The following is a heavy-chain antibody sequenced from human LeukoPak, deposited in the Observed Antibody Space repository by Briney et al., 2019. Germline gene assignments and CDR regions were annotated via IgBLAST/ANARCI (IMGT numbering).Heavy chain of an antibody. V-gene: IGHV4-30-4*01. Sequence: PSETLSLTCTVSGDSISSGDFYWSWIRQPPGKGLESIGYIYYTGSTYYNPSLESRVTMSVDTSKNQFSLKLTSVTAADTAVYYCARDRGSSWYKGWYDPWGQGTLVIVSS. CDR1: GDSISSGDFY. CDR2: IYYTGST. CDR3: ARDRGSSWYKGWYDP. J-gene: IGHJ5*02. D-gene: IGHD6-13*01.